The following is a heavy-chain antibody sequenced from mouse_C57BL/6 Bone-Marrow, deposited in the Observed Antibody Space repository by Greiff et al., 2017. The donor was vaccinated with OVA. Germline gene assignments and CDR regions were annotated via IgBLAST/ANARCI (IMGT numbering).Heavy chain of an antibody. D-gene: IGHD1-1*01. CDR1: GFTFSDYG. CDR2: ISSGSSTI. V-gene: IGHV5-17*01. CDR3: ARPLYGSSQLGFAY. J-gene: IGHJ3*01. Sequence: EVQLVVESGGGLVKPGGSLKLSCAASGFTFSDYGMHWVRQAPEKGLEWVAYISSGSSTIYYADTVKGRFTISRDNAKNTLFLQMTSLRSEDTAMYYCARPLYGSSQLGFAYWGQGTLVTVSA.